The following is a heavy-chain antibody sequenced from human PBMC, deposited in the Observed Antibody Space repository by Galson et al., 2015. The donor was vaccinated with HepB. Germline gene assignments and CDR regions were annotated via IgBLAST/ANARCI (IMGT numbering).Heavy chain of an antibody. Sequence: SLRLSCAASGFTVGNYRMHWVCQAPGKGLEWVSRVFPDGRKTNYAASVEGRFTISRDNARNTVFLEMNGLGVDDTAVYYCGRDGGTSGHDWYFDLWGRGTLVSVSS. CDR2: VFPDGRKT. CDR1: GFTVGNYR. J-gene: IGHJ2*01. D-gene: IGHD2-15*01. CDR3: GRDGGTSGHDWYFDL. V-gene: IGHV3-74*01.